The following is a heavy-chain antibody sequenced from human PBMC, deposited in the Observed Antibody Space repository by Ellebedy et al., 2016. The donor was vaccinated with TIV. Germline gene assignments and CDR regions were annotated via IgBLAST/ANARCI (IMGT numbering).Heavy chain of an antibody. CDR3: ARHADNAWFALDY. CDR2: MSTGGTI. CDR1: GNSVTHYF. Sequence: SETLSLTCTVSGNSVTHYFWSWVRQPPGKALEWIAYMSTGGTISYNPSLNSRVSISIDTSKNQVSLRLRSVSAVDTAIYYCARHADNAWFALDYWGQGTLVSVSP. D-gene: IGHD3-10*01. J-gene: IGHJ4*02. V-gene: IGHV4-59*08.